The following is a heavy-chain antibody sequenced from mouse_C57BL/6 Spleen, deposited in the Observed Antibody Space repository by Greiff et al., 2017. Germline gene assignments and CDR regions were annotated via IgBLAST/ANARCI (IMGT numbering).Heavy chain of an antibody. J-gene: IGHJ3*01. V-gene: IGHV5-4*03. Sequence: EVKLVESGGGLVKPGGSLKLSCAASGFTFSSYAMSWVRQTPEKRLEWVATISDGGSYTYYPDNVKGRFTISRDNAKNNLYLQMSHLKSEDTAMYYCARGYYDYSFAYWGQGTLVTVSA. D-gene: IGHD2-4*01. CDR2: ISDGGSYT. CDR3: ARGYYDYSFAY. CDR1: GFTFSSYA.